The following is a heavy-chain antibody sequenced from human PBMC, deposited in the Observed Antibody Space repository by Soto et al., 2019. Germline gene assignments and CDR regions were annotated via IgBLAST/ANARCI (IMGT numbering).Heavy chain of an antibody. CDR2: IYHSGST. CDR1: GGSISSGGYS. J-gene: IGHJ5*02. Sequence: TLSLTFSVSGGSISSGGYSWSWVRQPPGKGLEWIGYIYHSGSTYYNPSLKSRVTISVDRSKNQFSLKLSSVTAADTAVYYCARDLARSFTDHWGQGTLFTVSS. V-gene: IGHV4-30-2*01. CDR3: ARDLARSFTDH. D-gene: IGHD3-16*02.